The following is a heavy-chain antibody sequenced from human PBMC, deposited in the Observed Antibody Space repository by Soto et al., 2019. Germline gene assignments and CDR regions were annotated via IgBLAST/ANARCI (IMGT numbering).Heavy chain of an antibody. V-gene: IGHV2-5*02. J-gene: IGHJ3*02. CDR2: IYWDDDK. D-gene: IGHD3-9*01. CDR3: AHMRHPERYFDWLLYYAFDI. Sequence: GPTLVNPTQTLTLTCTFSGFSLSTRGVGVGWIRQPPGNALEWLALIYWDDDKRYSPSLKSRLTITKDTSKNQVVLTMTNMDPVDTATYYCAHMRHPERYFDWLLYYAFDIWGQGTMVTVSS. CDR1: GFSLSTRGVG.